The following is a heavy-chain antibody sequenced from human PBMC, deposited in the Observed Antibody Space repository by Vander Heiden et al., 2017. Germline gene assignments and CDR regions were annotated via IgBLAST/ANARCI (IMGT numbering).Heavy chain of an antibody. D-gene: IGHD2-15*01. CDR3: AKEKGHLVVDHFDD. V-gene: IGHV3-23*01. CDR1: AFPFSRHA. CDR2: NSGSGGNT. Sequence: EVQLLESGGRLVQPGGSLSRPRAASAFPFSRHALNWVRQAPGKELEWVSVNSGSGGNTYYADSVKGRFTISRDNSKNTLHLQMNSLRAEDTAVYYCAKEKGHLVVDHFDDWGQGTLVIVSS. J-gene: IGHJ4*02.